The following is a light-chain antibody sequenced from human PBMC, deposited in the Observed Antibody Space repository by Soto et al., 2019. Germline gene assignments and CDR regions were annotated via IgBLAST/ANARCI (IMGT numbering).Light chain of an antibody. CDR2: GAS. V-gene: IGKV3-20*01. Sequence: SVLTQSPGPLSFSPGERTTLSFRASQSVSSSYLAWYQQKPGQAPRLLIYGASSRATGIPDRFSGSGSGTDFTLTISRLEPEDFAVYYCQQYGSSRTFGQGTKVDI. CDR3: QQYGSSRT. CDR1: QSVSSSY. J-gene: IGKJ1*01.